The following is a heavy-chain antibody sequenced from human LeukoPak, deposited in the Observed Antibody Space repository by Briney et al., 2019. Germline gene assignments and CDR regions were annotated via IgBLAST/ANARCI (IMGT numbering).Heavy chain of an antibody. V-gene: IGHV1-18*01. Sequence: ASVKVSCKASGYTFTSYDISWVRQAPGQGLEWMGWISTYNGNTNYAQKLQGRVTMTTDTSTSTAYMELRSLRSDDTAVYYCARVDRGGSGSRVFDYWGQGTLVTVSS. D-gene: IGHD3-10*01. CDR1: GYTFTSYD. CDR2: ISTYNGNT. J-gene: IGHJ4*02. CDR3: ARVDRGGSGSRVFDY.